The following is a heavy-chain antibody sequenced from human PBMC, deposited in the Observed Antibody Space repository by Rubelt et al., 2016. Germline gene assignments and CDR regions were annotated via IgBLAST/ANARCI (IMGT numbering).Heavy chain of an antibody. D-gene: IGHD6-19*01. CDR2: ISAYNGNT. Sequence: QVQLVQSGAEVKKPGASVKVSCKASGYTFTSYGISWVRQAPGQGLEWMGWISAYNGNTNYAQKLQGRVTMTTDTSPSTAYMGLRSLRSDDTAVYYGARDRTWLVPGVDAFDIWGQGTMVTVSS. CDR1: GYTFTSYG. CDR3: ARDRTWLVPGVDAFDI. J-gene: IGHJ3*02. V-gene: IGHV1-18*01.